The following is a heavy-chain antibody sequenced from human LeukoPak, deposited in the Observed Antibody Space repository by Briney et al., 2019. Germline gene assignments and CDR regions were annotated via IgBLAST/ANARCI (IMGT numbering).Heavy chain of an antibody. Sequence: GGSLRLSCSASGFILRSHAMHWVRQAPGKGLEYVSRISDTGGSTYYADSVKGRFTISRDNSKNTLYLQMSSLRAVDTAVCYCVKDNEAGGSPFDRWGQGTLVTVSS. CDR1: GFILRSHA. J-gene: IGHJ4*02. D-gene: IGHD1-1*01. CDR3: VKDNEAGGSPFDR. CDR2: ISDTGGST. V-gene: IGHV3-64D*06.